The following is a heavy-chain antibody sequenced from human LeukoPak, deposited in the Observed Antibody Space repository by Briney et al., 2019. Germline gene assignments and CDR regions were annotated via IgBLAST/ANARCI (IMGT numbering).Heavy chain of an antibody. V-gene: IGHV3-30*18. CDR2: ISYNGSNK. J-gene: IGHJ4*02. CDR3: AKDQEIVATIPLGY. D-gene: IGHD5-12*01. Sequence: GRTLRLSCAASGFTLRGDGMHWVRQAPGKGLEWGAVISYNGSNKSTTDSAKGRFTISRDNPKNTPYLQMNRLRAEDPALYCSAKDQEIVATIPLGYWGQGALVTVSS. CDR1: GFTLRGDG.